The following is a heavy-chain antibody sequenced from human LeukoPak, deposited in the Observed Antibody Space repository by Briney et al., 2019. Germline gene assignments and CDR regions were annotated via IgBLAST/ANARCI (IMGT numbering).Heavy chain of an antibody. CDR1: GDSMGNDY. J-gene: IGHJ3*02. Sequence: PSETLSLTCTVSGDSMGNDYWGWIRQPPGKGLEWIGSIYYSGSTYYNPSLKSRVTISVDTSKNQFSLKLSSVTAADTAVYYCATGTMIVVVNTLVGAFDIWGQGTMVTVSS. V-gene: IGHV4-39*01. CDR2: IYYSGST. CDR3: ATGTMIVVVNTLVGAFDI. D-gene: IGHD3-22*01.